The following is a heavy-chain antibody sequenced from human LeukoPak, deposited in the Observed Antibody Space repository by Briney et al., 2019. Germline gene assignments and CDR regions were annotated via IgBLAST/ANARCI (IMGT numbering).Heavy chain of an antibody. V-gene: IGHV1-69*01. Sequence: SVKVSCKASRGTFSSYAISWVRQAPGQGLEWMGGIIPIFGTANYAQRFQGRVTITADESTSTAYMELSSLRSEDTAVYYCARDSNPDSEYYYYYYGMDVWGQGTTVTVSS. D-gene: IGHD1-14*01. CDR3: ARDSNPDSEYYYYYYGMDV. CDR1: RGTFSSYA. J-gene: IGHJ6*02. CDR2: IIPIFGTA.